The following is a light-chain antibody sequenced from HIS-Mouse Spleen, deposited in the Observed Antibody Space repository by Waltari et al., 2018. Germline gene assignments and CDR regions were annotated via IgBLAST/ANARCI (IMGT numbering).Light chain of an antibody. J-gene: IGLJ2*01. Sequence: SYVLTQPPSVSVAPGKTARITCGGNNIGSKSVHWYQQKPGQAPVLVVYDDSDRPSGSPGRLSGSNSGNTATLTISRVEAGDEADEYCQVWDSSSDHVVFGGGTKLTVL. CDR3: QVWDSSSDHVV. CDR2: DDS. CDR1: NIGSKS. V-gene: IGLV3-21*03.